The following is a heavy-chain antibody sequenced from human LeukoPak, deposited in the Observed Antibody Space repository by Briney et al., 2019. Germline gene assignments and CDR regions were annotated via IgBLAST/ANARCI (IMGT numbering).Heavy chain of an antibody. J-gene: IGHJ4*02. CDR2: IRYDGSNK. CDR3: AKDRYSYGSIDY. CDR1: GFTFSSYG. D-gene: IGHD5-18*01. V-gene: IGHV3-30*02. Sequence: GGSLRLSCAASGFTFSSYGMHWVRQAPGKRLEWVAFIRYDGSNKYYADSVKGRFTISRDNSKNTLYLQMNSLRAEDTAVYYCAKDRYSYGSIDYWGQGTLVTVSS.